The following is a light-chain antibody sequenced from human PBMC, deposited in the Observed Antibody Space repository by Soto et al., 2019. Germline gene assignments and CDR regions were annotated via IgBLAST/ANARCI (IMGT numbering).Light chain of an antibody. CDR3: SSYRSGSTVV. CDR2: NDD. Sequence: QAVLTQPPSVSGTPGLRVTISCSGGSSNIGRDTVNWYQQLPGTAPKLLMFNDDQRPSGVPDRFSGSRSGTSASLAISGLQSDDEADYYCSSYRSGSTVVFGGGTKLTVL. V-gene: IGLV1-44*01. CDR1: SSNIGRDT. J-gene: IGLJ2*01.